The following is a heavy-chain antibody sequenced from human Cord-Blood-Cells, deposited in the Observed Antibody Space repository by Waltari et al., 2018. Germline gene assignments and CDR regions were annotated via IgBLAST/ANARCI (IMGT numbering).Heavy chain of an antibody. Sequence: QVQLVESGGGVVQPGRSLRLSCAASGFTFSSYGLTWVRQAPGKGLEWVAVISYDGSNKYYADSVKGRFTISRDNSKNTLYLQMNSLRAEDTAVYYCAKVVGATSRYGAFDIWGQGTMVTVSS. CDR1: GFTFSSYG. D-gene: IGHD1-26*01. CDR3: AKVVGATSRYGAFDI. J-gene: IGHJ3*02. CDR2: ISYDGSNK. V-gene: IGHV3-30*18.